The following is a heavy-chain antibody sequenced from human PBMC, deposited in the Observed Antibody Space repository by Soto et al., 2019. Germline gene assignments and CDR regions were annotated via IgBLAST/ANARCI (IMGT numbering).Heavy chain of an antibody. CDR3: ASQGYCSGGXXXXXXXXXXXXMDV. D-gene: IGHD2-15*01. CDR1: GYTFTSYG. J-gene: IGHJ6*02. Sequence: QVQLVQSGAEVKKPGASVKVSCKASGYTFTSYGISWVRQAPGQGLEWMGWISAYNCNTNYAQKPRGRVTMTTDKSTSTAYMELRSLRSDDTAVYYCASQGYCSGGXXXXXXXXXXXXMDVXGQGTTVTVSS. V-gene: IGHV1-18*01. CDR2: ISAYNCNT.